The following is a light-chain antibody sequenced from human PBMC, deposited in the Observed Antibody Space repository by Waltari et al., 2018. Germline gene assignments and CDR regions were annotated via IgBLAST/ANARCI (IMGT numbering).Light chain of an antibody. Sequence: DIQLTQSPSFLSASVGDRVTITCRASQGINSYLGWCQQKPGKAPNLLIYAASTLQSGVPSRFCGSGSGTEFTLTISSLQPEDFATYYCQQLSTYPVTFGGGTKVEIK. J-gene: IGKJ4*01. CDR3: QQLSTYPVT. V-gene: IGKV1-9*01. CDR2: AAS. CDR1: QGINSY.